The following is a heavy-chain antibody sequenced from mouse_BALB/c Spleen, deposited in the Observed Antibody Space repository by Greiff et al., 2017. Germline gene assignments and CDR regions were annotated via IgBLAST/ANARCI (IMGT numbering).Heavy chain of an antibody. V-gene: IGHV1-9*01. D-gene: IGHD2-2*01. Sequence: QVHVKQSGAELMKPGASVKISCKATGYTFSSYWIEWVKQRPGHGLEWIGEILPGSGSTNYNEKFKGKATFTADTSSNTAYMQLSSLTSEDSAVYYCARRGLRRAMDYWGQGTSVTVSS. J-gene: IGHJ4*01. CDR1: GYTFSSYW. CDR2: ILPGSGST. CDR3: ARRGLRRAMDY.